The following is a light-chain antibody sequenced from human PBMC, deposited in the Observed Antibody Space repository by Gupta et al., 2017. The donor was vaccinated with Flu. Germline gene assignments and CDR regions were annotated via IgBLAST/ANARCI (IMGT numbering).Light chain of an antibody. Sequence: SYELTQAPSVSVSPGQTASITCSGDKLGDKYVCWYQQKPGQSPVLVIYHDAKRPSGTPERFSGSNSRNTATLTISGTQAVDEADYYCQVWASSTSWVFGGGTKLTVL. J-gene: IGLJ3*02. CDR1: KLGDKY. CDR2: HDA. V-gene: IGLV3-1*01. CDR3: QVWASSTSWV.